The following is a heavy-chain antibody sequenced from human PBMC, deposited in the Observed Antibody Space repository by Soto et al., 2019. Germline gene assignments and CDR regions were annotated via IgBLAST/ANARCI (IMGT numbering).Heavy chain of an antibody. V-gene: IGHV4-59*01. CDR1: DGSISNFY. Sequence: SETLSLTCTVSDGSISNFYWSWIRQPPGKGLEWIGYISSSGNTNYNPSLKSRVSISVDTSKNQFSLNLTSVTAADTAVYYCARAPMVLTRSYFDSWGQGTPVTVSS. CDR3: ARAPMVLTRSYFDS. D-gene: IGHD3-22*01. J-gene: IGHJ4*02. CDR2: ISSSGNT.